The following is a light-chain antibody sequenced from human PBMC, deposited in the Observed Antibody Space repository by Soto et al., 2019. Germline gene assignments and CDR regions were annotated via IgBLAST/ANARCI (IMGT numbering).Light chain of an antibody. CDR1: SSNIGKNY. CDR3: GTWDTSLSAVV. V-gene: IGLV1-51*01. CDR2: DNN. J-gene: IGLJ2*01. Sequence: QSVLTQPPSVSAAPGQKVTISCSGSSSNIGKNYVSWYQHLPGTAPKLLIYDNNERPSGIPDRFSGSKSGTSATLGITGLQTGDEADYYCGTWDTSLSAVVFGRGTKLTVL.